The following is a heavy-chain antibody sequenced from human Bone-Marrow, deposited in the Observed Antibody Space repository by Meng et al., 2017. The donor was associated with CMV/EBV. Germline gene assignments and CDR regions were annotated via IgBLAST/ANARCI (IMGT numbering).Heavy chain of an antibody. D-gene: IGHD6-6*01. CDR3: AKEGASSSSRGYYYYGMDV. V-gene: IGHV3-74*01. CDR2: INSDGSST. CDR1: GFTFSSYW. J-gene: IGHJ6*02. Sequence: GESLKISCAASGFTFSSYWMHWVRQAPGKGLVWVSRINSDGSSTSYADSVKGRFTISRDNAKNTLYLQMNSLRAEDTAVYYCAKEGASSSSRGYYYYGMDVWGQGTTVTVSS.